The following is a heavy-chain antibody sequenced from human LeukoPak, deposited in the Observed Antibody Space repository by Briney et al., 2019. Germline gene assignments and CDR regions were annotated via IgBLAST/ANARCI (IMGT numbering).Heavy chain of an antibody. CDR1: GFTFSSYG. Sequence: GGSLRLSCAASGFTFSSYGMHWVRQAPGKGLEWVAVIWYEGSNKYYADSVKGRFPISRDNSKNTLYLQMNSLRAEDTAVYYCARGETYYYDSSGTGGAFDIWGQGTMVTVSS. CDR3: ARGETYYYDSSGTGGAFDI. CDR2: IWYEGSNK. D-gene: IGHD3-22*01. V-gene: IGHV3-33*01. J-gene: IGHJ3*02.